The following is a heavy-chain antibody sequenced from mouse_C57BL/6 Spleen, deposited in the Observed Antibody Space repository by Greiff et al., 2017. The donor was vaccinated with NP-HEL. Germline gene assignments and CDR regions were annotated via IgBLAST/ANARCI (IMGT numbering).Heavy chain of an antibody. CDR2: INPSSGYT. CDR3: ANPDGYYEAWFAY. CDR1: GYTFTSYW. V-gene: IGHV1-7*01. D-gene: IGHD2-3*01. Sequence: VKLVESGAELAKPRASVKLSCKASGYTFTSYWMHWVKQRPGQGLEWIGYINPSSGYTKYNQKFKDKATLTADKSSSTAYMQLSSLTYEDSAVYYCANPDGYYEAWFAYWGQGTLVTVSA. J-gene: IGHJ3*01.